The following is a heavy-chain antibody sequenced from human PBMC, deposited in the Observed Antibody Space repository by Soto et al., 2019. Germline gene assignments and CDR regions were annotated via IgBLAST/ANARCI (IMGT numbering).Heavy chain of an antibody. D-gene: IGHD6-19*01. CDR2: INHNSGYA. Sequence: PLGSLRLSCAASGVPCSLYLMSRVRQAPGKELEWVALINHNSGYAYYTDSVKGRFTISRDNSKNTLYLQMNSLRAEDTAVYYCARERWYSRGWYDWTPYYSGMAVWGQGTTVPVSS. CDR3: ARERWYSRGWYDWTPYYSGMAV. CDR1: GVPCSLYL. J-gene: IGHJ6*02. V-gene: IGHV3-23*01.